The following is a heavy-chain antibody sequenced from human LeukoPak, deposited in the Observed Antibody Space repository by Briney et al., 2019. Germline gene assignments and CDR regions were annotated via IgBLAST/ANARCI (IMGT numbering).Heavy chain of an antibody. CDR2: ISGSGGSK. CDR1: GFTFSSYA. CDR3: AQEDTTGTTPFDY. Sequence: GGSLRLSCAASGFTFSSYAMSWARQATGKGLEWVSAISGSGGSKYYADSVKGRFTISRDNSKNTLFLQMNSLRAEDTAVYYCAQEDTTGTTPFDYWGQGTLVSVSS. D-gene: IGHD1-1*01. J-gene: IGHJ4*02. V-gene: IGHV3-23*01.